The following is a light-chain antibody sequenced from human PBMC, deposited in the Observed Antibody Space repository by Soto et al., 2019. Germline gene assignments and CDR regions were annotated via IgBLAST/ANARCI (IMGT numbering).Light chain of an antibody. Sequence: QSVLTQPHSASGTPGQRVTISCSGSSSNIGTSSVHWFQQLPGTAPKLLISTTNQRPSGVPERFSGSKSGTSASLAISGRQSEDEADYYCAAWDDSLNGHAVGTGTKVTVL. CDR1: SSNIGTSS. CDR3: AAWDDSLNGHA. J-gene: IGLJ1*01. V-gene: IGLV1-44*01. CDR2: TTN.